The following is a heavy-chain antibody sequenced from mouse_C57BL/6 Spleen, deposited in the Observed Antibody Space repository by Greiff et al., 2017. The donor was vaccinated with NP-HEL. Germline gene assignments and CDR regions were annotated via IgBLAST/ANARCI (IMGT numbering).Heavy chain of an antibody. Sequence: QVQLKQSGAELVRPGASVTLSCKASGYTFTDYEMHWVKQTPVHGLEWIGAIDPETGGTAYNQKFKGKAILTADKSSSTAYMELRSLTSEDSAVYYCTRQGHWYFDVWGTGTTVTVSS. CDR3: TRQGHWYFDV. CDR1: GYTFTDYE. V-gene: IGHV1-15*01. CDR2: IDPETGGT. J-gene: IGHJ1*03. D-gene: IGHD3-3*01.